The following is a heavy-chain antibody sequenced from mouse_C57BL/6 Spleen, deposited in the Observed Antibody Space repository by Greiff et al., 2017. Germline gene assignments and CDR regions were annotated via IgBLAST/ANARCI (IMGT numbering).Heavy chain of an antibody. Sequence: VQLQQPGAELVKPGASVKLSCKASGYTFTSYWMHWVKQRPGQGLEWIGMIHPNSGSTNYNEKFKSKATLTVDKSSSTAYMQLSSLTTEESAVYYCARWGIYPYGDYGDAMDYGGQGTSVTVSS. CDR2: IHPNSGST. V-gene: IGHV1-64*01. CDR1: GYTFTSYW. J-gene: IGHJ4*01. CDR3: ARWGIYPYGDYGDAMDY. D-gene: IGHD2-13*01.